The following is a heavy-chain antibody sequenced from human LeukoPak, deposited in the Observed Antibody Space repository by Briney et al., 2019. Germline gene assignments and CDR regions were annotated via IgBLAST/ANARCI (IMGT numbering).Heavy chain of an antibody. J-gene: IGHJ5*02. CDR1: GYTFTSYA. CDR3: ARGRQYIVVVPAAIRGDWFDP. D-gene: IGHD2-2*01. CDR2: INAGNGNT. V-gene: IGHV1-3*01. Sequence: GASVKVSCKASGYTFTSYAMHWVRQAPGQRLEWMGWINAGNGNTKYSQKFQGRVTITRDTSASTAYMELSSLRSEDTAVYYCARGRQYIVVVPAAIRGDWFDPWGQGTLVTVSS.